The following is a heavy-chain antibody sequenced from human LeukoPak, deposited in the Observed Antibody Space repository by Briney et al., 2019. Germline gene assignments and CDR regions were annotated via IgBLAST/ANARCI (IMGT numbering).Heavy chain of an antibody. CDR1: GDSVSSNSVT. V-gene: IGHV6-1*01. CDR2: TYYRPTWYN. J-gene: IGHJ5*02. CDR3: ARRLTQYDCFDP. Sequence: PSQTLPLTCAISGDSVSSNSVTWNWIRQSPSRGLEWLGRTYYRPTWYNDYAVSVRGRITVNPDTSKNQFSLHLNSVTPEDTAVYYCARRLTQYDCFDPWGQGILVTVSS. D-gene: IGHD2-2*01.